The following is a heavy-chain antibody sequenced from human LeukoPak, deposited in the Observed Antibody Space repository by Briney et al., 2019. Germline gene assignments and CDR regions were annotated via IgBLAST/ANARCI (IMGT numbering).Heavy chain of an antibody. CDR1: GGSISSGGYY. J-gene: IGHJ4*02. D-gene: IGHD3-10*01. CDR2: IYHSGST. V-gene: IGHV4-30-2*01. CDR3: ARAQRSKPASMVRGVKFDY. Sequence: SETLSLTCTVSGGSISSGGYYWSWIRQPPGKGLEWIGYIYHSGSTYYNPSLKSRVTISVDRSKNQFSLKLSSVTAADTAVYYCARAQRSKPASMVRGVKFDYWGQGTLVTVSS.